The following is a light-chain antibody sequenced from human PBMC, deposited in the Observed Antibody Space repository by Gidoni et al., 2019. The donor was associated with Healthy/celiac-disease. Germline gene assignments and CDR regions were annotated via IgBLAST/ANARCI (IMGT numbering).Light chain of an antibody. CDR2: GAS. J-gene: IGKJ1*01. CDR3: QQYGSSPLWT. Sequence: ELVLTQSPATLSLSPGERATLSCRASQSVSSSYLAWYQQKPGQSPRLLIYGASSRATGIPDRFSGSGSGTDFTLTISRLGPEDLAVYYCQQYGSSPLWTFGQGTKVEIK. CDR1: QSVSSSY. V-gene: IGKV3-20*01.